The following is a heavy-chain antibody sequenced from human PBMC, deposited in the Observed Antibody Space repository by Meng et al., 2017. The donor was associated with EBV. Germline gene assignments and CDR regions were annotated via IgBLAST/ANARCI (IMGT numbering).Heavy chain of an antibody. CDR3: ASESGRGYTPDY. CDR1: GGPFRYYA. D-gene: IGHD3-10*01. Sequence: QGQLVQSAAEVKKPGSSVKVSCKTSGGPFRYYAISWVRQAPGQGLEWLGGFLPRLGAPNYAQKFHGRVKITADESTSTHYTDLSSLRSEDTAIYYCASESGRGYTPDYWGQGTLVTVSS. CDR2: FLPRLGAP. J-gene: IGHJ4*02. V-gene: IGHV1-69*01.